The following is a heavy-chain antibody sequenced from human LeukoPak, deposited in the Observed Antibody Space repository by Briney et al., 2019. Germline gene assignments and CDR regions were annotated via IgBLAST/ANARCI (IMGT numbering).Heavy chain of an antibody. Sequence: ASVKVSCKASGYTFTSYGISWVRQAPGQGLEWMGWISAYNGNTNYAQKLQGSVTMTTDTSTSTAYMELRSLRSDDTAVYYCAREYYYDSSGYWYYYYYGMDVWGQGTTVTVSS. CDR1: GYTFTSYG. D-gene: IGHD3-22*01. V-gene: IGHV1-18*01. CDR2: ISAYNGNT. J-gene: IGHJ6*02. CDR3: AREYYYDSSGYWYYYYYGMDV.